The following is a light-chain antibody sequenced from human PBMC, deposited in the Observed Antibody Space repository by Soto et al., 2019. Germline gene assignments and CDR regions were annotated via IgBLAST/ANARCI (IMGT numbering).Light chain of an antibody. CDR2: GAS. Sequence: EIVMTQSPATMSVSPGERATLSCRASQSMGSNVAWYQQKPGQAPRLLIYGASTRATGIPARFSGSGSGTEFTLTISSLQSEDFALYHCQQYNNWPQTFGQGTKVDIK. V-gene: IGKV3-15*01. CDR3: QQYNNWPQT. J-gene: IGKJ2*01. CDR1: QSMGSN.